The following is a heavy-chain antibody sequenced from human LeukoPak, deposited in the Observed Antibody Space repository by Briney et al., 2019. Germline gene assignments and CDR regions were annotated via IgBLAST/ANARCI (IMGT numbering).Heavy chain of an antibody. J-gene: IGHJ5*02. CDR1: GGSFSGYY. Sequence: PSETLSLTCAVYGGSFSGYYWSWIRQPPGKGLEWIGEINHSGSTNYNPSLKSRVTISVDTSKNQFSLKLSSVTAADTAVYYCARGEEAAAGLPNWFDPWGRGTLVTVSS. V-gene: IGHV4-34*01. CDR3: ARGEEAAAGLPNWFDP. CDR2: INHSGST. D-gene: IGHD6-13*01.